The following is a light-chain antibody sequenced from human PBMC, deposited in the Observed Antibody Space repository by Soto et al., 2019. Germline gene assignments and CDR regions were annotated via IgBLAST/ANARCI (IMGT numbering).Light chain of an antibody. CDR3: QHYGTSTRT. CDR1: QSVSATY. CDR2: AAS. V-gene: IGKV3-20*01. Sequence: EIVLTQSPGTLSLSPGESATLSCRATQSVSATYLAWYQQKPGQAPRLLIYAASSRSTDIPDRFSGSGSGTDFTLAISRLEPEDVAVYWCQHYGTSTRTFGQGTKVEIK. J-gene: IGKJ1*01.